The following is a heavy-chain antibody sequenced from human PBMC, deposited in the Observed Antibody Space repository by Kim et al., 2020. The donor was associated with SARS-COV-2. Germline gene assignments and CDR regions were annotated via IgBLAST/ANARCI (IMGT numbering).Heavy chain of an antibody. CDR3: ATDYVPYDILTGYYRGRYRYNWFDP. D-gene: IGHD3-9*01. V-gene: IGHV1-24*01. J-gene: IGHJ5*02. CDR1: GYTLTELS. CDR2: FDPEDGET. Sequence: ASVKVSCKVSGYTLTELSMHWVRQAPGKGLEWMGGFDPEDGETIYAQKFQGRVTMTEDTSTDTAYMELSSLRSEDTAVYYCATDYVPYDILTGYYRGRYRYNWFDPWGQGTLVTVSS.